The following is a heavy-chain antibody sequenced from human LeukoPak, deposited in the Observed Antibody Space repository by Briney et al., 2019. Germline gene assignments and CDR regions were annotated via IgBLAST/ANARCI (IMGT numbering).Heavy chain of an antibody. V-gene: IGHV4-34*01. Sequence: SETLSLTCAVYGWSFSGYYWSCIRQPPGKGLEWVGEINHSGSTIYNPSLKGQVTKSVDTSKNQFSLKLSSVTAADTAVYYCARGRGRHSSSWYYFDYWGQGTLVTVSS. CDR3: ARGRGRHSSSWYYFDY. D-gene: IGHD6-13*01. CDR2: INHSGST. J-gene: IGHJ4*02. CDR1: GWSFSGYY.